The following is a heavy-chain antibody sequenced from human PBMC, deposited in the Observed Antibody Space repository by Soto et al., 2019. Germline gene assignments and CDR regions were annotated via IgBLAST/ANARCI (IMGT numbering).Heavy chain of an antibody. CDR2: IYYSGST. Sequence: SETLSLTCTVSGGSISSYYWSWIRQPPGKGLEWIGYIYYSGSTNYNPSLKSRVTISVDASKNQFSLKLSSVTAADTAVYYCARHLGSGQLDAPSYYYMXVWGKGTTVTVSS. D-gene: IGHD6-6*01. V-gene: IGHV4-59*08. CDR1: GGSISSYY. CDR3: ARHLGSGQLDAPSYYYMXV. J-gene: IGHJ6*03.